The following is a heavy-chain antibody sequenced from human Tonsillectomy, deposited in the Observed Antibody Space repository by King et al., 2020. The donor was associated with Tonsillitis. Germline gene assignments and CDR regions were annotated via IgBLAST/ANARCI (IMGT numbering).Heavy chain of an antibody. J-gene: IGHJ1*01. CDR3: ARGXXQWLVSAFFQH. V-gene: IGHV3-30*01. CDR1: GFIFSSYA. Sequence: QLVQSGGGAVQPGRSLRLSCAASGFIFSSYAMHWVRQAPGKGLEWVAVISYDGSNRYYADSVKGRFTISRDNSKNTLFLQMNSLRSEDTAIYYCARGXXQWLVSAFFQHWGQGTLVTVSS. D-gene: IGHD6-19*01. CDR2: ISYDGSNR.